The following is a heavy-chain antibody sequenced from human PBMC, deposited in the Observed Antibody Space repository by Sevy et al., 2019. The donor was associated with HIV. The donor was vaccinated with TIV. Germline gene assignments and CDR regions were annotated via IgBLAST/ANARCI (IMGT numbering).Heavy chain of an antibody. CDR3: ARVMMIQLSTMGLEYYFDY. V-gene: IGHV4-39*02. CDR1: GSSISSGTYY. J-gene: IGHJ4*02. D-gene: IGHD5-18*01. CDR2: IYHSGST. Sequence: SETLSLMCSVSGSSISSGTYYWGWIRQPPGKGLEWIGSIYHSGSTYYNPSLKGRVSLSVDTSKNHFSLKLRPVTAADTAVYYCARVMMIQLSTMGLEYYFDYWGQGTPVTVSS.